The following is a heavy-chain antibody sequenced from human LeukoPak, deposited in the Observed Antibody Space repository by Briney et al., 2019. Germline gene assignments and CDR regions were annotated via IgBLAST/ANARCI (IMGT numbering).Heavy chain of an antibody. CDR2: INSDGTDT. CDR1: GFTLSSSW. Sequence: PGGSLRLSCATSGFTLSSSWMHWVRQPPGKGLVWVSRINSDGTDTNYADSAKGRFTISRDNTKNTVYLQMNSLGAEDTAVYYCARGAWGYSVHFDNWGQGALVTVSS. V-gene: IGHV3-74*01. J-gene: IGHJ4*02. CDR3: ARGAWGYSVHFDN. D-gene: IGHD3-16*01.